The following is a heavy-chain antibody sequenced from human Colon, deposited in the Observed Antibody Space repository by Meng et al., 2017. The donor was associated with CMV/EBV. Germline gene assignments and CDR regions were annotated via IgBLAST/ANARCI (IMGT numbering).Heavy chain of an antibody. V-gene: IGHV1-2*02. CDR3: ARDSTAALHYLDY. CDR1: GYRFSGHY. Sequence: KTSGYRFSGHYIHWVRQAPGQGLEWVGWVSPNSGGANYAQSFQGRVTMTRDTASNTAYMELSSLRFDDTAIYFCARDSTAALHYLDYWGQGTLVTVSS. CDR2: VSPNSGGA. J-gene: IGHJ4*02. D-gene: IGHD6-6*01.